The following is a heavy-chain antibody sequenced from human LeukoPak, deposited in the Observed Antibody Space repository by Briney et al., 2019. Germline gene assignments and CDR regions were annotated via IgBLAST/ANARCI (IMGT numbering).Heavy chain of an antibody. CDR3: AKDPYISSFAYYFDY. Sequence: RGSLRLSCAASGFTFSSYAMSWVRQAQGNGLEWVSAISGSGGSTYYADSVKGGFTISRDNSKNTLYLQMNSLRAEDTAVYYCAKDPYISSFAYYFDYWGQGTLVTVSS. V-gene: IGHV3-23*01. CDR2: ISGSGGST. CDR1: GFTFSSYA. J-gene: IGHJ4*02. D-gene: IGHD6-6*01.